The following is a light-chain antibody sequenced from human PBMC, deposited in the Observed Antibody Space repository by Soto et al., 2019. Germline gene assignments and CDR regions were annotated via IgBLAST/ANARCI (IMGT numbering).Light chain of an antibody. CDR1: SSDFGGHIY. CDR2: EVS. V-gene: IGLV2-14*01. Sequence: QSALTQPASVSGSPGQSITIACTGTSSDFGGHIYVSWYQQHPGKAPKLMIYEVSNRPSGVSNRFSGSKSGNTASLTISGLQAEDEADYYCSSYTASSPHFVLGNGTKVTV. CDR3: SSYTASSPHFV. J-gene: IGLJ1*01.